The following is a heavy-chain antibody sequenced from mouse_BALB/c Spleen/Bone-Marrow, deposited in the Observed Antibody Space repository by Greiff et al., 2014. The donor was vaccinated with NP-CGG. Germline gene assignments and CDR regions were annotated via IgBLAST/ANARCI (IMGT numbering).Heavy chain of an antibody. J-gene: IGHJ4*01. D-gene: IGHD2-1*01. CDR2: IRNKANGYTT. CDR1: GFTFTDYY. V-gene: IGHV7-3*02. Sequence: EVQGVESGGGLVQPGGSLRLSCAPSGFTFTDYYMSWVRQPPGKALEWLGFIRNKANGYTTEYSASVKGRFTISRDNSQSILYLQMNTLRAEDSATYYCARSLYPRAMDYWGQGTSVTVSS. CDR3: ARSLYPRAMDY.